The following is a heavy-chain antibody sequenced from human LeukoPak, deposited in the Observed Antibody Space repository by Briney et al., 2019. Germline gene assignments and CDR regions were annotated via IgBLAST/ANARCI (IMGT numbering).Heavy chain of an antibody. V-gene: IGHV4-38-2*01. J-gene: IGHJ4*02. CDR2: IYHSGST. Sequence: SETLSLTCAVSGYSISSGYYWGWIQQPPGKGLEGIGSIYHSGSTYYNPSLKSRVTISVDTSKNQFSLKLSSVTAADTAVYYCARVVGSSWYCFDYWGQGTLVTVSS. CDR3: ARVVGSSWYCFDY. D-gene: IGHD6-13*01. CDR1: GYSISSGYY.